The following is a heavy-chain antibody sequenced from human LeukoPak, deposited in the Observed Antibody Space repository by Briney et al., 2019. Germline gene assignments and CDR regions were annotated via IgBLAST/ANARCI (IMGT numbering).Heavy chain of an antibody. Sequence: GGTLRLSCAASGFTFSSYGMSWVRQAPGKGLEWVSAISGSGGSTYYADSVKGRFTISRDNAKKSVYLQMNSLRAEDTAVYYCARGYYGDPSQVYYFDYWGQGTLVTVSS. CDR1: GFTFSSYG. V-gene: IGHV3-23*01. CDR3: ARGYYGDPSQVYYFDY. CDR2: ISGSGGST. J-gene: IGHJ4*02. D-gene: IGHD4-17*01.